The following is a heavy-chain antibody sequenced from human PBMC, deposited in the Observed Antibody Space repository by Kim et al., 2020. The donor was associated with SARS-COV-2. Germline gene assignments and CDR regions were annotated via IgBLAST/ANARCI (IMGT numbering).Heavy chain of an antibody. Sequence: CKPTRRSRVTISVETSENQFSLKMSSVTAADTAVDYCARGGGYGSGSYNYWGQGTLVTVSS. CDR3: ARGGGYGSGSYNY. D-gene: IGHD3-10*01. V-gene: IGHV4-31*02. J-gene: IGHJ4*02.